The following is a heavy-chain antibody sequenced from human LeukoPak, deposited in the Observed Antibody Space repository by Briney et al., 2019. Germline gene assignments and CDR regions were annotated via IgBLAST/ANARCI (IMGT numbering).Heavy chain of an antibody. Sequence: GGSLRLSCAASGFTFKSHAMQGVREAPGKGVEWVAFISYDATKKDYGDSVKGRFTVSRDNSKSTLYLQMNSLRLEDTAVYYCARDLSTCYATDYWGQGTLVTVSS. CDR1: GFTFKSHA. CDR2: ISYDATKK. J-gene: IGHJ4*02. CDR3: ARDLSTCYATDY. V-gene: IGHV3-30-3*01. D-gene: IGHD2-2*01.